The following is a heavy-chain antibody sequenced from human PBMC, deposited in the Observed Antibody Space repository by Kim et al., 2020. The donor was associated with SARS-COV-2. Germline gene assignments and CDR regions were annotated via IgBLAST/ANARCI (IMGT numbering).Heavy chain of an antibody. D-gene: IGHD2-2*01. J-gene: IGHJ3*02. V-gene: IGHV4-59*01. CDR1: GGSISSYY. Sequence: SETLSLTCTVSGGSISSYYWSWIRQPPGKGLEWIGYIYYSGSTNYNPSLNSRVTISVDTSKNQFSLKLSSVTAADTAVYYCARDALGYCSSTSCYHAFDIWGQGTMVTVSS. CDR3: ARDALGYCSSTSCYHAFDI. CDR2: IYYSGST.